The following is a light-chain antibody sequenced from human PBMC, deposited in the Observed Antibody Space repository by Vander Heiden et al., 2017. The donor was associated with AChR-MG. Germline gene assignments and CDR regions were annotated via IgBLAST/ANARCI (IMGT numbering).Light chain of an antibody. Sequence: EIVMTQPPATLSVSPGERATLSCRASQSVSSNLAWYQQKPGQAPRLLIYGASTRATGIPARFSGSGSGTEFTLTISSLQSEDFAVYYCQQYNNRPRMMTFGQGTKVEIK. CDR3: QQYNNRPRMMT. J-gene: IGKJ1*01. CDR1: QSVSSN. CDR2: GAS. V-gene: IGKV3-15*01.